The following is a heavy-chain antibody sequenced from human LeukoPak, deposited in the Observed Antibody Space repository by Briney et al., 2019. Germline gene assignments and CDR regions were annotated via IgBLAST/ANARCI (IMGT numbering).Heavy chain of an antibody. V-gene: IGHV1-2*02. D-gene: IGHD1-26*01. J-gene: IGHJ5*01. CDR2: VNPNSGDT. CDR1: GYSFVLYA. CDR3: ARASGSYWWFDS. Sequence: ASVKVSCKASGYSFVLYAISWVRQAPGQGLEWMGCVNPNSGDTNYAQKFQGSVTMTRDTSVSTVYMELSRLRSDDTAVYYCARASGSYWWFDSWGQGTLVTVSS.